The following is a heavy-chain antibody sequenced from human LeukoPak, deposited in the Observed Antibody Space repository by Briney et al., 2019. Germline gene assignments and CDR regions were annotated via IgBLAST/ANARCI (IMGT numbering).Heavy chain of an antibody. CDR2: INPSGGST. CDR3: ARDGDVVVVAAGENWFDP. Sequence: ASVKVSCKASGYTFTSYYMHWVRQAPGQGLEWMGLINPSGGSTSYAQKFQGRVTMTRDMSTSTVYMELSSLRSEDAAVYYCARDGDVVVVAAGENWFDPWGQGTLVTVSS. J-gene: IGHJ5*02. CDR1: GYTFTSYY. V-gene: IGHV1-46*01. D-gene: IGHD2-15*01.